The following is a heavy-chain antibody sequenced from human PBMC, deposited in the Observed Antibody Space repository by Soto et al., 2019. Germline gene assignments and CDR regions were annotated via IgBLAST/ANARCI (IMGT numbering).Heavy chain of an antibody. V-gene: IGHV3-21*01. Sequence: EVQLVESGGGLVKPGGSLRLSCAASGFTFSSYSMNWVRQAPGKGLEWVSCISSSSSHIYYADSVKGRFTISRDNAKNSRYLQMNSLRAEDTAVYHCARDMYDFWSGSTDYWGQGTLVTVTS. CDR1: GFTFSSYS. CDR2: ISSSSSHI. J-gene: IGHJ4*02. D-gene: IGHD3-3*01. CDR3: ARDMYDFWSGSTDY.